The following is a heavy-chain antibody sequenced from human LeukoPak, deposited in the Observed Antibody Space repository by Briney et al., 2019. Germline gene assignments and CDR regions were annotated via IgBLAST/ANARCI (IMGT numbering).Heavy chain of an antibody. J-gene: IGHJ4*02. CDR1: GGTFSSYA. CDR3: ARDSHPYYDYVWGSYRPFDY. CDR2: IIPIFGTA. Sequence: LVKVSCKASGGTFSSYAISWVRQAPGQGLEWMGRIIPIFGTANYAQKFQGRVTITTDESTSTAYMELSSLRSEDTAVYYCARDSHPYYDYVWGSYRPFDYWGQGTLVTVSS. V-gene: IGHV1-69*05. D-gene: IGHD3-16*02.